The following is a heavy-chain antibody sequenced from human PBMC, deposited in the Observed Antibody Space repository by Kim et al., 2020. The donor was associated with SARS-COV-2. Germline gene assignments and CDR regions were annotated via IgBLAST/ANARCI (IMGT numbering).Heavy chain of an antibody. V-gene: IGHV3-33*01. Sequence: GGSLRLSCAASGFTFSSYGMHWVRQAPGKGLEWVAVIWYDGSNKYYADSVKGRFTISRDNSKNTLYLQMNSLRAEDTAVYYCAREGADYGDYHYGMDVWGQGTPVTVSS. D-gene: IGHD4-17*01. CDR3: AREGADYGDYHYGMDV. CDR1: GFTFSSYG. CDR2: IWYDGSNK. J-gene: IGHJ6*02.